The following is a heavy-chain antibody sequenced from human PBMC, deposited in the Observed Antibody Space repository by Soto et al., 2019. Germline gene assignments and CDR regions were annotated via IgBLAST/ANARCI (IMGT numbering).Heavy chain of an antibody. V-gene: IGHV3-30*18. CDR1: GFTFSNYG. CDR2: ISFDGSNK. J-gene: IGHJ4*02. CDR3: AKDLRTFCRRGNCYSIDY. Sequence: GGSLRLSCAASGFTFSNYGMNWVRQAPGKGLEWVALISFDGSNKYYADSVKGRFTISRDNSKNTMYLQMNSLRSEDTAVYYCAKDLRTFCRRGNCYSIDYSGQATLVTVSS. D-gene: IGHD2-15*01.